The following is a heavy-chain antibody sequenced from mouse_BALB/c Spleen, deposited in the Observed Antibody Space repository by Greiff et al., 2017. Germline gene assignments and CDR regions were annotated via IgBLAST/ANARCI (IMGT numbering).Heavy chain of an antibody. V-gene: IGHV5-12-2*01. CDR1: GFTFSSYT. J-gene: IGHJ3*01. Sequence: EVMLVESEGGLVQPGGSLKLSCAASGFTFSSYTMSWVRQTPEKRLEWVAYISNGGGSTYYPDTVKGRFTISRDNAKNTLYLQMSSLKSEDTAMYYCARQKDGNSIAYWGQGTLVTVSA. CDR3: ARQKDGNSIAY. CDR2: ISNGGGST. D-gene: IGHD2-1*01.